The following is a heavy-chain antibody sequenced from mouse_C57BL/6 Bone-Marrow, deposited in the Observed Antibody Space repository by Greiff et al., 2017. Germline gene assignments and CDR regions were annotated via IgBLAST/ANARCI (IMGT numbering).Heavy chain of an antibody. Sequence: QVQLQQSGPELVKPGASVKLSCKASGYTFTSYDINWVKQRPGQGLEWIGWIYPRDGSTKYDEKFKGKAILTVDTSSSTAYMGLHSLTSEDSAVYFCARDYGSSYWYFDVWGTGTTVTVSS. D-gene: IGHD1-1*01. V-gene: IGHV1-85*01. CDR2: IYPRDGST. CDR3: ARDYGSSYWYFDV. J-gene: IGHJ1*03. CDR1: GYTFTSYD.